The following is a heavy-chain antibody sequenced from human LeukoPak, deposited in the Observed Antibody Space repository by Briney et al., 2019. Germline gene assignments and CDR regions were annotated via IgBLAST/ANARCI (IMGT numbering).Heavy chain of an antibody. CDR2: ISSTSSYI. CDR3: AKDRPTVYSSSWLHFLDS. V-gene: IGHV3-21*01. J-gene: IGHJ4*02. Sequence: GGSLRLSCAASGFTFSSVSMNWVRQAPGKGLEWVSSISSTSSYIYYADSVKGRFTISRDKDKNSVYLQMTSLRAEDTAVYYCAKDRPTVYSSSWLHFLDSWGQGTLVTVSS. D-gene: IGHD6-13*01. CDR1: GFTFSSVS.